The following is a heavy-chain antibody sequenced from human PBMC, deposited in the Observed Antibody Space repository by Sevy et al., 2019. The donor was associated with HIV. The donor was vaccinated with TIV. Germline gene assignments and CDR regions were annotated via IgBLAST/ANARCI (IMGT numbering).Heavy chain of an antibody. Sequence: GESLKISCAASGFTFSTYWMFWVRQAPGKGLVWVSRINTDSRITTYADSVKGRFTISRDKAKNTVYLQMDSLRADDTAMYYCARDQDGGPVFTPGDGFDFWGQGTLVTVSS. CDR3: ARDQDGGPVFTPGDGFDF. D-gene: IGHD3-16*01. J-gene: IGHJ3*01. V-gene: IGHV3-74*01. CDR2: INTDSRIT. CDR1: GFTFSTYW.